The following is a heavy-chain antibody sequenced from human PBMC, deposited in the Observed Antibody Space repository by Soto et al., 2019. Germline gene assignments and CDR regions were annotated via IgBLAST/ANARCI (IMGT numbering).Heavy chain of an antibody. D-gene: IGHD3-22*01. Sequence: ALRHSWAASEFTFSDYYMSWIRQSPFKLLGWVSYISSSSSYTNYADSVKGRFTISRDNAKNSLYLQMNSLRAEDTAVYYCARGGYYYDSSGYHSSKFDHWGQGTLVTVSS. V-gene: IGHV3-11*05. J-gene: IGHJ4*02. CDR1: EFTFSDYY. CDR3: ARGGYYYDSSGYHSSKFDH. CDR2: ISSSSSYT.